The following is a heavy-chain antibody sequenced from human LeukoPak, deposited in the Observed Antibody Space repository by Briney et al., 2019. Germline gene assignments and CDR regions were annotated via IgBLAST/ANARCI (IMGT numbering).Heavy chain of an antibody. J-gene: IGHJ6*02. Sequence: SETLSLTCAVYGGSFGGYYWSWIRQPPGKGLEWIGEINHSGSTNYNPSLKSRVTISVDTSKNQFSLKLSSVTAADTAVYYCARGSSSNYVRYYYYGMDVWGQGTTVTVSS. V-gene: IGHV4-34*01. CDR1: GGSFGGYY. D-gene: IGHD4-11*01. CDR3: ARGSSSNYVRYYYYGMDV. CDR2: INHSGST.